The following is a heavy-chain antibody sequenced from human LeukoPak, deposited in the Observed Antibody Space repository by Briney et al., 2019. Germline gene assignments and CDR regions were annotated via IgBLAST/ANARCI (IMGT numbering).Heavy chain of an antibody. CDR2: FDPEDGET. CDR1: GYTLTELS. V-gene: IGHV1-24*01. D-gene: IGHD6-19*01. J-gene: IGHJ4*02. Sequence: ASVKVSCKVSGYTLTELSMHWVRQAPGKGLEWMGGFDPEDGETIYAQKFQGRVTMTEDTSTDTAYMELSSLRSEDTAVYFCARDPSNTSGRYPYFDSWGQGTLVTVSS. CDR3: ARDPSNTSGRYPYFDS.